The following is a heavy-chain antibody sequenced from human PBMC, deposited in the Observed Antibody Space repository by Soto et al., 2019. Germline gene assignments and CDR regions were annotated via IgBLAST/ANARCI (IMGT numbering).Heavy chain of an antibody. D-gene: IGHD4-17*01. V-gene: IGHV4-34*01. CDR2: INHSGST. Sequence: QVQLQQWGAGLLKPSETLSLTCAVYGWYFRGSYWSWILQPPGKGLEWIGEINHSGSTNYNPSLNSRVTISVDTPTNQFSLQLSSVTAADTAVYYCSRRRSTTVTPYYFDYWGQGTLVTFSS. J-gene: IGHJ4*02. CDR3: SRRRSTTVTPYYFDY. CDR1: GWYFRGSY.